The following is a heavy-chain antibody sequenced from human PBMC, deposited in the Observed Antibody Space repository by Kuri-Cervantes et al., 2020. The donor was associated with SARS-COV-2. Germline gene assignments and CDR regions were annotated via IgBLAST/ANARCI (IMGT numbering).Heavy chain of an antibody. CDR2: ISSSSSTI. J-gene: IGHJ6*02. D-gene: IGHD6-19*01. Sequence: GGSLRLSCAASGFTVSSNYMSWVRQAPGKGLEWVSSISSSSSTICYADSVKGRFTISRDNSKNTLYLQMGSLRAEDTAVYYCVKPGIAVAGMYSYYGMDVWGQGTMVTVSS. CDR1: GFTVSSNY. V-gene: IGHV3-21*04. CDR3: VKPGIAVAGMYSYYGMDV.